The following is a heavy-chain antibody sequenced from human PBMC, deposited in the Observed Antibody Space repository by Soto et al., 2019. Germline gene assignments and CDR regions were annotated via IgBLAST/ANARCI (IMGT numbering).Heavy chain of an antibody. CDR2: ISTNSGDP. V-gene: IGHV1-18*04. CDR3: ARVWGSYQAPSGGAGFDP. D-gene: IGHD3-16*02. J-gene: IGHJ5*02. Sequence: QVQLVQSGAEVKKPGASVKVACKASGYSFTSNAITWVRQAPGQGPEWMGWISTNSGDPNYAQKSQGRVTMTTDTSTNTANMELRNLRSDDTAVYYCARVWGSYQAPSGGAGFDPWGQGTLVTVSS. CDR1: GYSFTSNA.